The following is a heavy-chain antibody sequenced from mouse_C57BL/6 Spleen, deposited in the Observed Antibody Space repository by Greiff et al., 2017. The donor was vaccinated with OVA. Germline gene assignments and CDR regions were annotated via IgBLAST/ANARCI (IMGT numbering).Heavy chain of an antibody. V-gene: IGHV1-50*01. Sequence: QVQLQQPGAELVKPGASVKLSCKASGYTFTSYWMPWVKQRPGQGLAWIGEIDPSDSYTNYNQKFKGKATLTVDTSSSTAYMQLSSLTSEDSAVYYCARSNGNYEAWFAYWGQGTLVTVSA. J-gene: IGHJ3*01. D-gene: IGHD2-1*01. CDR2: IDPSDSYT. CDR3: ARSNGNYEAWFAY. CDR1: GYTFTSYW.